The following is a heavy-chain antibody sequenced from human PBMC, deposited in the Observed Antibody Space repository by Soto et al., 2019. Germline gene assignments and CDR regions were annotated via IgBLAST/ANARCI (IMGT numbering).Heavy chain of an antibody. D-gene: IGHD2-21*02. CDR1: DESLSGANFY. CDR2: THQSGAT. Sequence: QVQLKESGPGLVQPSQTLSLTCTVSDESLSGANFYWNWIRRTSGGGIEWIGHTHQSGATKISSSLKRRATISVDTSRNQAARRLSSAAAADAAVCFSARCPGAVTAIEWCDLWGQGALVTVSS. J-gene: IGHJ5*02. V-gene: IGHV4-30-4*08. CDR3: ARCPGAVTAIEWCDL.